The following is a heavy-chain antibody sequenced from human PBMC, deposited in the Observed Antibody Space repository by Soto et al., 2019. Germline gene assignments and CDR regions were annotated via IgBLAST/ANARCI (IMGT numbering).Heavy chain of an antibody. J-gene: IGHJ5*02. CDR2: MIHSGSS. V-gene: IGHV4-34*01. CDR1: GGSFNGYF. Sequence: PSETLSLTCAVGGGSFNGYFWTWVRQPPGKGLEWIGEMIHSGSSNYNPSLRGRVTMSVDTSMNQFSLKLTGVTAADTGVYYCARGHPSVRFLGLWSDPWGQGALVTVSS. CDR3: ARGHPSVRFLGLWSDP. D-gene: IGHD3-3*01.